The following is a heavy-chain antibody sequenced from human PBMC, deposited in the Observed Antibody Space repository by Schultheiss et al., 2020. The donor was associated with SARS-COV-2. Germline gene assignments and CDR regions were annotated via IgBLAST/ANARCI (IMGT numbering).Heavy chain of an antibody. V-gene: IGHV1-69*06. D-gene: IGHD4-17*01. CDR3: AKDQSLLAGGDYAFDI. CDR2: IIPIFGTA. Sequence: SVKVSCKASGYTFTGYYMHWVRQAPGQGLEWMGGIIPIFGTANYAQKFQGRVTITADKSTSTAYMELNSLRAEDTAVYYCAKDQSLLAGGDYAFDIWGQGTMVTVSS. CDR1: GYTFTGYY. J-gene: IGHJ3*02.